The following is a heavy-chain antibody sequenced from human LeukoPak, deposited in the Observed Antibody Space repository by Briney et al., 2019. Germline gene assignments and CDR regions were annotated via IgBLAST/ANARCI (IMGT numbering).Heavy chain of an antibody. D-gene: IGHD1-26*01. CDR2: INPDSGAT. V-gene: IGHV1-2*02. Sequence: ASVKASCKASGYTFTGYHIHWVLQAPGEGLEWMGWINPDSGATNYVQKFQGRVTMTRDTSITTAYMELNSLTSDDTAVYYCARDFFGRVTAAIVGYWGQGTLVTVSS. J-gene: IGHJ4*02. CDR1: GYTFTGYH. CDR3: ARDFFGRVTAAIVGY.